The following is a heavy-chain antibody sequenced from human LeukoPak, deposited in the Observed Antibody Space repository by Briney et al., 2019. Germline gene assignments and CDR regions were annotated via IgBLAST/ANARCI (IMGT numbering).Heavy chain of an antibody. CDR3: ARDKAYGDSEDF. V-gene: IGHV3-7*05. Sequence: GGSLRLSCAASGSTFNTYWMSWVRQAPGKGLEWVANINQDGGEKYYVDSVKGRFTISRDNAKNSLYLQMNSLRAEDTAVYYCARDKAYGDSEDFWGQGTLVTVSS. D-gene: IGHD4-17*01. CDR1: GSTFNTYW. CDR2: INQDGGEK. J-gene: IGHJ4*02.